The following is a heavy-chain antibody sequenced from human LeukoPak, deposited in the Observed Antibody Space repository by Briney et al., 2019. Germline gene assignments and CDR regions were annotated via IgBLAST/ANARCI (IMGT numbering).Heavy chain of an antibody. Sequence: GGSLRLSCAASGFTFSSYSMNWVRQAPGKGLEWVSVIYSGGSTYYADSVKGRFTISRDNSKNTLYLQMNSLRAEDTAVYYCARDDHYYDSSGYQNYWGQGTLVTVSS. CDR1: GFTFSSYS. D-gene: IGHD3-22*01. V-gene: IGHV3-66*01. CDR2: IYSGGST. J-gene: IGHJ4*02. CDR3: ARDDHYYDSSGYQNY.